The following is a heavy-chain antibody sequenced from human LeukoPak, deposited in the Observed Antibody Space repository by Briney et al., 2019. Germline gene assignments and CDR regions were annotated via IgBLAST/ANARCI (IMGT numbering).Heavy chain of an antibody. V-gene: IGHV4-31*03. Sequence: SETLSLTCTVSGGSISSGGYYWSWIRQHPGKGLEWIGYIYYSGSTYYNPSPKSRFTISVDAANNQVSLNRDSVTAADAAVCYCARATPVPYYYDSSGFRVYFDYCGQPSLVT. D-gene: IGHD3-22*01. CDR2: IYYSGST. J-gene: IGHJ4*02. CDR1: GGSISSGGYY. CDR3: ARATPVPYYYDSSGFRVYFDY.